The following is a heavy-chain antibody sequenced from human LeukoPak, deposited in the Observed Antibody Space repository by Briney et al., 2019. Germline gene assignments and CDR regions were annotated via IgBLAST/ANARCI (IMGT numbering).Heavy chain of an antibody. CDR1: GFTFSSYG. Sequence: PGGSLRLSCAASGFTFSSYGMHWVRQVPGKGLEWVAVIWYDGSNKYYADSVKGRFTISRDNSKNTLYLQMNSLRADDTAVYYCARNQWLPFDAFDIWGQGTMVTVSS. CDR2: IWYDGSNK. D-gene: IGHD5-18*01. J-gene: IGHJ3*02. V-gene: IGHV3-33*01. CDR3: ARNQWLPFDAFDI.